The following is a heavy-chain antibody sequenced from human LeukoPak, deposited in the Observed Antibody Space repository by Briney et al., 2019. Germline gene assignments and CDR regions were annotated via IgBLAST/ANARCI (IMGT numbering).Heavy chain of an antibody. D-gene: IGHD3-22*01. Sequence: GGSLRLSCAASGFKFRSYGMHWVRQAPGKGLEWVALISFDESNKYYLDSVKGRFTISRDNSKNTLYLQMNSLRPDDTAIYFCARQEARNYYYEGLDYWGQGNLVTVSS. J-gene: IGHJ4*02. CDR2: ISFDESNK. CDR1: GFKFRSYG. V-gene: IGHV3-30*03. CDR3: ARQEARNYYYEGLDY.